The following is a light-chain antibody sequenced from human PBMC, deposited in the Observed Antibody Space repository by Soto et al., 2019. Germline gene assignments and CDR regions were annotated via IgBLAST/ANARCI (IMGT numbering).Light chain of an antibody. CDR2: GAS. Sequence: EIVLTQSPGTLSLSTGERATLSCRASQSVSNNYLAWYQQKPGQAPRLLIYGASSRATGIPDRFSGSGSGTDFTLSISRLEPEDFAVYYCQQYSSLWTFGQGTKV. J-gene: IGKJ1*01. CDR1: QSVSNNY. CDR3: QQYSSLWT. V-gene: IGKV3-20*01.